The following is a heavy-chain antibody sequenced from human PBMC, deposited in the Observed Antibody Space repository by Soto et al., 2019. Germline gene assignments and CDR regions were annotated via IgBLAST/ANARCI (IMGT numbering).Heavy chain of an antibody. CDR2: INAGNGNT. J-gene: IGHJ6*02. CDR3: ARDSLAAADLDYYYYGMDV. D-gene: IGHD6-13*01. Sequence: ASVKVSCKASGYTFTSYAMHWVRQAPGQRLEWMGWINAGNGNTKYSQKFQGRVTITRDTSASTAYMELSSLRSEDTAVYYCARDSLAAADLDYYYYGMDVWGQGTTVTVPS. V-gene: IGHV1-3*01. CDR1: GYTFTSYA.